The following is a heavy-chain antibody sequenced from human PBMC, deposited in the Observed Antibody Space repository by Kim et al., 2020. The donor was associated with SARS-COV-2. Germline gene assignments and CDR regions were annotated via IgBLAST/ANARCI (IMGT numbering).Heavy chain of an antibody. Sequence: NENSSLKRRLTISLDASKNQGSLKLSSVTAEDTAVYFCARQGDGGRAFDVWGQGAMVTVSS. CDR3: ARQGDGGRAFDV. D-gene: IGHD3-16*01. V-gene: IGHV4-59*08. J-gene: IGHJ3*01.